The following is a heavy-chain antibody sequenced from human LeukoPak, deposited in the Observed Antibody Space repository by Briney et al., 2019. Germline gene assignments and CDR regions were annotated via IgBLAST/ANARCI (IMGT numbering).Heavy chain of an antibody. CDR1: GYTFTGYY. J-gene: IGHJ5*02. CDR2: INPNSGGT. Sequence: ASVKVSCKASGYTFTGYYMHWVRQAPGQGLEWMGRINPNSGGTNYAQKFQGRVTMTRDTSISTAYMELSSLRSEDTAVYYCASTDITFGGVDNWFDPWGQGTLVTVSS. CDR3: ASTDITFGGVDNWFDP. V-gene: IGHV1-2*06. D-gene: IGHD3-16*01.